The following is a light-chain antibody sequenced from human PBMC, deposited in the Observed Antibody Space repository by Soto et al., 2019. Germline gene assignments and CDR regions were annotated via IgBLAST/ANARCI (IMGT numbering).Light chain of an antibody. Sequence: DVVLTQSPLSLPVNFGQPASISCRSSKSLVYSDGNTHLSWFHQRPGQSPRRLIYRVSSRDSGVPVRFSGSESGTDFTLEISRVEAEDVGIYFCTQGTHWPRTFGQGTKVEVK. CDR3: TQGTHWPRT. CDR2: RVS. V-gene: IGKV2-30*01. J-gene: IGKJ1*01. CDR1: KSLVYSDGNTH.